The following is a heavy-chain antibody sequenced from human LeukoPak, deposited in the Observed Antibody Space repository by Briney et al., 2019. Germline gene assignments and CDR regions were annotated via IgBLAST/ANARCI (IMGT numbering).Heavy chain of an antibody. CDR3: AKDAPSYSGSYFDY. J-gene: IGHJ4*02. CDR2: IWYDGSKK. Sequence: GGSLRLSCAASGFTFSSNGMHWVRQAPGKGLEWVAVIWYDGSKKYYADSVKGRFTISRDNSKNTLDLQMNSLRAEDTAVYYCAKDAPSYSGSYFDYWGQGTLVTVSS. V-gene: IGHV3-33*06. CDR1: GFTFSSNG. D-gene: IGHD1-26*01.